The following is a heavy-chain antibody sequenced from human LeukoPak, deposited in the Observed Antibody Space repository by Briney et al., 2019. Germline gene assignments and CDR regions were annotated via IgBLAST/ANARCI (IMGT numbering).Heavy chain of an antibody. V-gene: IGHV1-69*13. CDR3: ARDATYYYYYMDV. CDR2: IIPIFGTA. J-gene: IGHJ6*03. D-gene: IGHD2-15*01. Sequence: ASVKVSCKASGFTFTNCGISWVRQAPGQGLEWMGGIIPIFGTANYAQKFQGRVTITADESTSTAYMELSSLRSEDTAVYYCARDATYYYYYMDVWGKGTTVTVSS. CDR1: GFTFTNCG.